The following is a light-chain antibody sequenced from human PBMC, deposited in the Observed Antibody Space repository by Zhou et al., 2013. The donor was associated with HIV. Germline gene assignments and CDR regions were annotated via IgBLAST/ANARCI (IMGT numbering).Light chain of an antibody. J-gene: IGKJ1*01. CDR1: EPVTNY. V-gene: IGKV3-15*01. Sequence: EIVMTQSPDTLSVSPGENATLSCRASEPVTNYVAWYQVKPGQAPGLVMYGASSRSSGVPDRFSGGGSGTDFTLTIDSLQSEDFAVYHCQQYHSWKTFGQGTKVEIK. CDR2: GAS. CDR3: QQYHSWKT.